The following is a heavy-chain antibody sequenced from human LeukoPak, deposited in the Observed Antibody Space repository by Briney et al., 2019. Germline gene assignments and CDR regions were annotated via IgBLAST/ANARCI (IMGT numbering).Heavy chain of an antibody. J-gene: IGHJ3*02. CDR2: ISGSGDST. V-gene: IGHV3-23*01. CDR1: GFTFSSYA. CDR3: ARDETHAFDI. Sequence: GGSLRLSCAASGFTFSSYAMNWIRQVPGKGLEWVSAISGSGDSTYYGDSVKGRFTISRDNSKSTLYLQMNSLRAEDTAVYYCARDETHAFDIWGQGTMVTVSS.